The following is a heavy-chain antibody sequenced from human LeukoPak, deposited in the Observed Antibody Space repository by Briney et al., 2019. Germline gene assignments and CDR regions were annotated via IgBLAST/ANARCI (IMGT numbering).Heavy chain of an antibody. Sequence: GGSLRLSCAASGFTFSSYGMHWVRQAPGKGLEWVAVISYDGSNKYYADSVKGRFTISRDNSKNTLYLQMNSLRAEDTAAYYCAKDSIAAAGTFVYWGQGTLVTVSS. CDR2: ISYDGSNK. D-gene: IGHD6-13*01. CDR1: GFTFSSYG. CDR3: AKDSIAAAGTFVY. J-gene: IGHJ4*02. V-gene: IGHV3-30*18.